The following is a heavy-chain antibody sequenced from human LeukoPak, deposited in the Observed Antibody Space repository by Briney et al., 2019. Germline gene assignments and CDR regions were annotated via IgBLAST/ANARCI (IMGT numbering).Heavy chain of an antibody. V-gene: IGHV1-8*01. D-gene: IGHD6-6*01. CDR3: ARARPFSYYYYMDV. CDR2: MNPNSGNT. Sequence: ASVKVSCKASGYTFTSYDINWVRQATGQGPEWMGWMNPNSGNTGYAQKFQGRVTMTRNTSISTAYMELSSLRSEDTAVYYCARARPFSYYYYMDVWGKGTTVTVSS. CDR1: GYTFTSYD. J-gene: IGHJ6*03.